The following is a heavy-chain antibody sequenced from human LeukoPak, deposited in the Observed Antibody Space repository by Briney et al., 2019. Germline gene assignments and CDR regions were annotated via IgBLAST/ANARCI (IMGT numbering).Heavy chain of an antibody. V-gene: IGHV1-18*01. CDR1: GYTFTSYG. CDR2: ISAYNGNT. J-gene: IGHJ4*02. D-gene: IGHD3-3*01. Sequence: GASVKVSCKASGYTFTSYGISWVRQAPGQGLEWMGWISAYNGNTNYAQKLQGRVTMTTDTSTSTAYMELRSLRSDDTAVYYCARAVYYDFWSGYYDFDYWGQGTLVTVSS. CDR3: ARAVYYDFWSGYYDFDY.